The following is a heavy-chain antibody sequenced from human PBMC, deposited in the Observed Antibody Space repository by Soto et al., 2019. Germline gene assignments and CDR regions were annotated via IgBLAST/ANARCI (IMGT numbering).Heavy chain of an antibody. D-gene: IGHD4-17*01. CDR2: IYYSGST. CDR1: GGSISSSSYY. Sequence: SETLSLTCTVSGGSISSSSYYWGWIRQPPGKGLEWIGSIYYSGSTYYNPSLKSRVTISVDTSKNQFSLKLSSVTAADTAVYYCATRRFYGDYFYYWGQGTLVTVSS. V-gene: IGHV4-39*01. CDR3: ATRRFYGDYFYY. J-gene: IGHJ4*02.